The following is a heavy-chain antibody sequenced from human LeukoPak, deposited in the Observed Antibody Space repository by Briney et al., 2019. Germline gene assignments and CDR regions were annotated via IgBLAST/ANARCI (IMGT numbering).Heavy chain of an antibody. J-gene: IGHJ3*02. CDR3: AREKNDYGDSLTGGRAFDI. V-gene: IGHV3-53*01. CDR1: GFTVSSNS. D-gene: IGHD4-17*01. CDR2: IYSGGNT. Sequence: GGSLRLSCTVSGFTVSSNSMSWVRQAPGKGLEWVSFIYSGGNTHYSDSVKGRFTISRDNAKNSLYLQMNSLRAEDTALYYCAREKNDYGDSLTGGRAFDIWGQGTMVTVSS.